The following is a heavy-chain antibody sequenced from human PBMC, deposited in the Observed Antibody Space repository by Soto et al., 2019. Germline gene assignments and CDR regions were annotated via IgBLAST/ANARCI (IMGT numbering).Heavy chain of an antibody. CDR3: AGEITPDAFDI. D-gene: IGHD3-10*01. V-gene: IGHV1-46*01. CDR1: GYTFTSYY. J-gene: IGHJ3*02. Sequence: ASVKVSCKASGYTFTSYYMHWVRQAPGQGLEWMGIINPSGGSTSYAQKFQGRVTMTRDTSTSTVYMELSSLISEDTAVYYCAGEITPDAFDIWGQGTMVTVSS. CDR2: INPSGGST.